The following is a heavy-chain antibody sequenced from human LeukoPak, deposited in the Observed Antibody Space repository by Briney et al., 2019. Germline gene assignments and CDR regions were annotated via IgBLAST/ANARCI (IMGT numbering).Heavy chain of an antibody. CDR1: GGSFSGYY. Sequence: SETLSLTCAVYGGSFSGYYWSWIRQPPGKGLEWIGEINHSGSTNYNPSLKSRVTISVDTSKNQFSLKLSSVTAADTAVYYCARLVVVQYYFDYWGQGTLVTVSS. J-gene: IGHJ4*02. V-gene: IGHV4-34*01. D-gene: IGHD3-22*01. CDR3: ARLVVVQYYFDY. CDR2: INHSGST.